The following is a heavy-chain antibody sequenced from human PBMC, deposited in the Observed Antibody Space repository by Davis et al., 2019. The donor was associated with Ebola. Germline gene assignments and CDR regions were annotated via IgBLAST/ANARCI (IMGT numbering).Heavy chain of an antibody. CDR2: ISAYNGNT. CDR3: AKEADELSPSPHNWNDGDHYFDS. Sequence: ASVKVSCKASGYTFTSYGISWVRQAPGQGLEWMGWISAYNGNTNYAQKLQGRVTMTTDTSTSTAYMELRSLRSDDTAVYYCAKEADELSPSPHNWNDGDHYFDSWGQGTAIIVSS. J-gene: IGHJ4*02. D-gene: IGHD1-20*01. CDR1: GYTFTSYG. V-gene: IGHV1-18*04.